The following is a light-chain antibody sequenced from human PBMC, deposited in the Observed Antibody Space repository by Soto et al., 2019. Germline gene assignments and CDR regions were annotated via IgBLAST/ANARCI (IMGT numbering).Light chain of an antibody. V-gene: IGLV1-40*01. CDR1: SSNIGAGYD. CDR3: QSYDLSLSAAV. CDR2: GNS. Sequence: QSVLTQPPSVSGAPGQRVTISCTGSSSNIGAGYDVHWYQQLPGTAPKLLIYGNSNRPSGVPDRFSGSKSGTSASLAITGLQAEDEADYYCQSYDLSLSAAVFGTGTKVTV. J-gene: IGLJ1*01.